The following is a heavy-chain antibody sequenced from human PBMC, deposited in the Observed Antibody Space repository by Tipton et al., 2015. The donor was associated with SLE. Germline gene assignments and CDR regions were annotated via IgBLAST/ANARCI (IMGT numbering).Heavy chain of an antibody. D-gene: IGHD6-19*01. Sequence: TLSLTCTVSGGSISGSSYYWGWIRQPPGEGLEWIGSINYSGRTYYNPSLKSRVTMSVDTSKNQFSLKLSSVTAADTAVYYCARLSRDRAVAGFNWFDPWGQGTLVTVPS. V-gene: IGHV4-39*07. CDR3: ARLSRDRAVAGFNWFDP. CDR1: GGSISGSSYY. J-gene: IGHJ5*02. CDR2: INYSGRT.